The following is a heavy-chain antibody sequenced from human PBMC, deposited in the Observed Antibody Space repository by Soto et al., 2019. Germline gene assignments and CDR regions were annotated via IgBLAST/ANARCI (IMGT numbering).Heavy chain of an antibody. V-gene: IGHV3-48*03. D-gene: IGHD2-8*02. CDR1: GFTFSNFE. CDR2: ISNTASTI. CDR3: APGGATGGDR. Sequence: DVHLVESGGGLAQPGGSLRLSCAASGFTFSNFEMNWVRQAPGKGLEWISYISNTASTIYYADSVKGRFTISRDNAKNSLFLQMISLRPEDTAVYYCAPGGATGGDRWGQGTLVTVSS. J-gene: IGHJ5*02.